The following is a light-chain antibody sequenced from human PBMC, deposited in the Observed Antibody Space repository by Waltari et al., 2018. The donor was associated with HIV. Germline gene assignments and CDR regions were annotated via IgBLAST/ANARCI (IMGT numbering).Light chain of an antibody. CDR1: QFISRY. V-gene: IGKV1-39*01. CDR2: AAS. CDR3: QQSYTNPYT. Sequence: DIQMTPSPSSLSASVGATVTITCRASQFISRYLSWYQQTPGNAPKLLIYAASSLQSGVPSRFSGSGSGTDFTLTISGLQSEDFATYYCQQSYTNPYTFGLGTQVDIK. J-gene: IGKJ2*01.